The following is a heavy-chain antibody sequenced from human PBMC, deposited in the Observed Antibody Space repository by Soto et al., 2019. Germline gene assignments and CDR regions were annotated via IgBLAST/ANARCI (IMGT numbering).Heavy chain of an antibody. D-gene: IGHD3-10*01. CDR3: VRGRYGSEIH. Sequence: EVRLVESGGGLVQPGGSLRLSCAAFGFTVSSNYMTWVRLAPGKGLEWVSLVYSGGATHYAASVKGRFTISTHSSQITLFLQMNSLTTEDTATYYCVRGRYGSEIHWGQGTKVTVSS. CDR2: VYSGGAT. V-gene: IGHV3-53*04. J-gene: IGHJ4*02. CDR1: GFTVSSNY.